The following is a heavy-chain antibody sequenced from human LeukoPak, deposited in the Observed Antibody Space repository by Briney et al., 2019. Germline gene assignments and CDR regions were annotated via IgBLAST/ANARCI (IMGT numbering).Heavy chain of an antibody. Sequence: SETLSLTRTVSGGSISSSSYYWGWIRQPPGKGLEWIGSIYYSGSTYYNPSLKSRVTISVDTSKNQFSLKLSSVTAADTAVYYCARDIVVVVAAIGWFDPWGQGTLVTVSS. V-gene: IGHV4-39*02. CDR1: GGSISSSSYY. D-gene: IGHD2-15*01. J-gene: IGHJ5*02. CDR3: ARDIVVVVAAIGWFDP. CDR2: IYYSGST.